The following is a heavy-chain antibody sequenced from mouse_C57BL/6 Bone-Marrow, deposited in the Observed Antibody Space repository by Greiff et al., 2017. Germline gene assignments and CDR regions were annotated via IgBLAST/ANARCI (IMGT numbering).Heavy chain of an antibody. V-gene: IGHV1-82*01. J-gene: IGHJ4*01. CDR2: IYPGDGDT. CDR3: ARRSPYYYAMDY. Sequence: QVQLQQSGPELVKPGASVKISCKASGYAFSSSWMNWVKQRPGKGLEWIGRIYPGDGDTNYNGKFKGKATLTADKSSSTAYMQLSSLRSEDSAVYFCARRSPYYYAMDYWGQGTSVTVSS. CDR1: GYAFSSSW.